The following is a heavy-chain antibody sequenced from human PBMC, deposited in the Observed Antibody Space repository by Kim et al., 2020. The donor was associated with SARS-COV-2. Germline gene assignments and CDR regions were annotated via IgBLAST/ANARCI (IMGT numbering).Heavy chain of an antibody. CDR2: IYYSGST. CDR3: ARALSGCGGDCYRPGAFDI. Sequence: SETLSLTCTVSGGSISSYYWSWIRQPPGKGLEWIGYIYYSGSTNYNPSLKSRVTISVDTSKNQFSLKLSSVTAADTAVYYCARALSGCGGDCYRPGAFDIWGQGTMVTVSS. D-gene: IGHD2-21*02. J-gene: IGHJ3*02. CDR1: GGSISSYY. V-gene: IGHV4-59*13.